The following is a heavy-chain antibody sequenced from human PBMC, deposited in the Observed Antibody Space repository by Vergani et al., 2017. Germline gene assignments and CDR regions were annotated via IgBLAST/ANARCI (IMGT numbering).Heavy chain of an antibody. J-gene: IGHJ6*02. CDR3: ARDDYGKNYYYYGMDV. V-gene: IGHV1-69*18. Sequence: QVQLVQSGAEVKKPGSSVKVSCKASGGTFSSYAISWVRQAPGQGLEWMGRIIPIFGTANYAQKFQGRVTITADESTSTAYMERSSLRAEDTAVYYCARDDYGKNYYYYGMDVWGQGTTVTVSS. D-gene: IGHD3-16*01. CDR2: IIPIFGTA. CDR1: GGTFSSYA.